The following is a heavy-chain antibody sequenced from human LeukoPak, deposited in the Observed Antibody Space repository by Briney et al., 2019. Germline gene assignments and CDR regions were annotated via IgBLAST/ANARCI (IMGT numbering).Heavy chain of an antibody. D-gene: IGHD3-9*01. CDR2: ISGRSGST. V-gene: IGHV3-23*01. Sequence: PGASLRLSCAASGFIFSNYAMYWVRQAPGKGLEWVSAISGRSGSTYYADSVKGRFTISRDSSKNTLYLQMNSLRADDTAVYYCAKWGDYDVLTGNYVSDFWGQGTLVTVSS. CDR1: GFIFSNYA. CDR3: AKWGDYDVLTGNYVSDF. J-gene: IGHJ4*02.